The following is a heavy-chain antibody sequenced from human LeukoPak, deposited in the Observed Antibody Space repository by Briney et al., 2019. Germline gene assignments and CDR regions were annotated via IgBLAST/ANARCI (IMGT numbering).Heavy chain of an antibody. V-gene: IGHV3-33*05. D-gene: IGHD6-13*01. CDR3: ARSAAAGFSYYSYYLDV. J-gene: IGHJ6*03. CDR1: GFTFSSYG. CDR2: IQYDGSNQ. Sequence: GGSLRLSCTASGFTFSSYGMHWVRQAPGKGLEWVAYIQYDGSNQQYADSVKGRFSISRDRSKNIPYLQMNSLRAEDTAVYYCARSAAAGFSYYSYYLDVWGKGTTVTIFS.